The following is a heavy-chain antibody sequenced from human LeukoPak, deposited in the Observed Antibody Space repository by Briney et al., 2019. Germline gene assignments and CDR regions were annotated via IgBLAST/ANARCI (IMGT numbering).Heavy chain of an antibody. CDR1: GGSISSSSYY. CDR2: IYHSGST. J-gene: IGHJ4*02. D-gene: IGHD4-17*01. V-gene: IGHV4-39*07. Sequence: PSETLSLTCTVSGGSISSSSYYWGWIRQPPGKGLEWIGYIYHSGSTYYNPSLKSRVTISVDRSKNQFSLKLSSVTAADTAVYYCARETTTAFFDYWGQGTLVTVSS. CDR3: ARETTTAFFDY.